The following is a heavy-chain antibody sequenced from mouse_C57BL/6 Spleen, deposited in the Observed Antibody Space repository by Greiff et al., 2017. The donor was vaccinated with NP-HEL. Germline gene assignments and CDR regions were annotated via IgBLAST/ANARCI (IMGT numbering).Heavy chain of an antibody. Sequence: VQLQQPGAELVMPGASVKLSCKASGYTFTSYWMHWVKQRPGQGLEWIGEIGPSDSYTNYNQKFKGKSTLTVDKSSSTAYMQLSSLTSEDSAVYYCARANWDSYYAMDYWGQGTSVTVSS. D-gene: IGHD4-1*01. CDR3: ARANWDSYYAMDY. CDR2: IGPSDSYT. V-gene: IGHV1-69*01. CDR1: GYTFTSYW. J-gene: IGHJ4*01.